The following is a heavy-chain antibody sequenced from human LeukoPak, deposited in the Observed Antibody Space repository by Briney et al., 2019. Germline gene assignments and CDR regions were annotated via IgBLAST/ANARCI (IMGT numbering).Heavy chain of an antibody. V-gene: IGHV1-18*01. Sequence: APVKLSCKASGYTFTSYGITWVRQALGQGLEWMGWISAYNGNTNYAQKFQGRVTITTDTSTSTAYMELRSLRSDDTAVYYCARIVVVPAASIYYGMDVWGQATTVTVSS. CDR3: ARIVVVPAASIYYGMDV. J-gene: IGHJ6*02. D-gene: IGHD2-2*01. CDR1: GYTFTSYG. CDR2: ISAYNGNT.